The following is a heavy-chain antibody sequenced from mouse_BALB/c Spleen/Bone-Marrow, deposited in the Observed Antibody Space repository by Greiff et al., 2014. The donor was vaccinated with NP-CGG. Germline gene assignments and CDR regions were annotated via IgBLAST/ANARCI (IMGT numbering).Heavy chain of an antibody. J-gene: IGHJ3*02. CDR3: TRYGSRGY. CDR1: GYTFTDYE. V-gene: IGHV1-15*01. CDR2: IDPETDNT. Sequence: LQESGAELVRPGASVTLSCKASGYTFTDYEMHWVKQTPVHGLEWIGSIDPETDNTVFNQKFKAKATLTADRSSNTASMDLRSLTSEDSAVYYCTRYGSRGYWGQGTLVTVS. D-gene: IGHD1-1*01.